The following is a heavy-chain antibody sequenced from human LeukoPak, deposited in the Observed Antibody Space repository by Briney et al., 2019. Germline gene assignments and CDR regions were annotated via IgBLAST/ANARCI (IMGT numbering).Heavy chain of an antibody. CDR1: GFTFSNYG. CDR2: IRYDGTNK. CDR3: AKDRNSNYSYYYYYMDV. V-gene: IGHV3-30*02. Sequence: GGSLRLSCAASGFTFSNYGMHWVRQAPGKGLEWVAFIRYDGTNKYYADSVKGRFTMSRDNSKNTLYLQMNSLRAEDTAVYYCAKDRNSNYSYYYYYMDVWGKGTTVTVSS. J-gene: IGHJ6*03. D-gene: IGHD4-11*01.